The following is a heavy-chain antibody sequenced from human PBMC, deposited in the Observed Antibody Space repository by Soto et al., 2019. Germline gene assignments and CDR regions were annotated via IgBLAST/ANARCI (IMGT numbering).Heavy chain of an antibody. CDR1: GFTYSSHG. Sequence: EAQLLESGGELIQPGGSLRLSCAASGFTYSSHGMSWVRQAPGKGREWIAGLSRGGGSTYYADSVKGRLTISRDNSKNTLDLIMNSLRVEDTALYYCAIDVQYRTDGFDIWGQGTMVTVSS. V-gene: IGHV3-23*01. J-gene: IGHJ3*02. CDR3: AIDVQYRTDGFDI. CDR2: LSRGGGST. D-gene: IGHD5-12*01.